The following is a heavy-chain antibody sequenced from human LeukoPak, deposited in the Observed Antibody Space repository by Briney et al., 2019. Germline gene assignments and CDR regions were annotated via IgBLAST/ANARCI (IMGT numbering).Heavy chain of an antibody. CDR1: GYTFTSDD. CDR3: ARSSSGYYDFDY. V-gene: IGHV1-8*03. J-gene: IGHJ4*02. Sequence: ASVKVSCKASGYTFTSDDINWVRQATGQGLEWMGWMNPDSTNTGYAQRFQGRVTITRNTSISTAYMELSSLRSEDTAVYYCARSSSGYYDFDYWGQGTLVTVSS. CDR2: MNPDSTNT. D-gene: IGHD3-22*01.